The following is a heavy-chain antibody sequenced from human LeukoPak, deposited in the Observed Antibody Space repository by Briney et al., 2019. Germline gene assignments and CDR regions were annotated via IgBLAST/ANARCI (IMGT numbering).Heavy chain of an antibody. Sequence: GGSLRLSCAASGFTFSTYWMLWVRQAPGKGLVWVSHINSDGSSTTYADSVKGRFTISRDNAKNTLYLQMNSLRAEDTAVYYCASSEWFNGMDVWGQGTTATVSS. CDR2: INSDGSST. J-gene: IGHJ6*02. CDR1: GFTFSTYW. D-gene: IGHD3-3*01. CDR3: ASSEWFNGMDV. V-gene: IGHV3-74*01.